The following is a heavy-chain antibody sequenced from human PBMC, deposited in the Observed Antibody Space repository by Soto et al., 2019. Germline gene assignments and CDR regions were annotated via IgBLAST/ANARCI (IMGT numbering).Heavy chain of an antibody. CDR3: ARYVRGGELPDGGSYLLRFDY. J-gene: IGHJ4*02. CDR1: GYNFINFG. Sequence: QVQLVQSGAEVKNPGASVKVSCKASGYNFINFGITWVRQAPGQGLEWMGWISADNGNTNYAQKFQGRVTLTTDTSTSKAYMEGRSLRSDDTAVDYWARYVRGGELPDGGSYLLRFDYWGQGTLVTVSS. V-gene: IGHV1-18*01. CDR2: ISADNGNT. D-gene: IGHD3-16*02.